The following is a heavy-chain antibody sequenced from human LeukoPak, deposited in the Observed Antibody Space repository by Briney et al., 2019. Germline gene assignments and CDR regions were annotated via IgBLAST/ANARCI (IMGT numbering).Heavy chain of an antibody. CDR3: ARQYCSSTSCYNFDY. Sequence: GGSLRLSCAASGFTFDDYAMHWVRQAPGKGLEWVSLISGDGGSTYYADSVKGRFTISRDNSKNTLYLQMNSLRAEDTAVYYCARQYCSSTSCYNFDYWGQGTLVTVSS. J-gene: IGHJ4*02. CDR1: GFTFDDYA. CDR2: ISGDGGST. V-gene: IGHV3-43*02. D-gene: IGHD2-2*02.